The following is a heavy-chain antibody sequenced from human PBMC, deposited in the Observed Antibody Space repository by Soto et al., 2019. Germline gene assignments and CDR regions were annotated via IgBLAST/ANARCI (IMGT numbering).Heavy chain of an antibody. Sequence: SQTLSLTCAISGDSVSSKSAAWNWIRQSPSRGLERLGRTYYRSKWSTDYAISVKSRITINPDTSNNHFSLQLKSVTPEDTAVYYCTRALSGSYDHWGQGTLVTVS. CDR3: TRALSGSYDH. V-gene: IGHV6-1*01. J-gene: IGHJ5*02. D-gene: IGHD1-26*01. CDR1: GDSVSSKSAA. CDR2: TYYRSKWST.